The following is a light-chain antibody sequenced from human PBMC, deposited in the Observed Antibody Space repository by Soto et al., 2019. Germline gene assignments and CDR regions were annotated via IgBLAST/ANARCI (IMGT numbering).Light chain of an antibody. CDR2: DAS. CDR1: QSVSSY. J-gene: IGKJ3*01. V-gene: IGKV3-11*01. CDR3: QQRSNWPLV. Sequence: ESVLTQSPATLYLSPGERATLSCRASQSVSSYLAWYQQRPGQAPKRLIYDASNRATGIPARFSGSGSGTDFTLAISSLEPEDFAVYYCQQRSNWPLVFGPGTKVDIK.